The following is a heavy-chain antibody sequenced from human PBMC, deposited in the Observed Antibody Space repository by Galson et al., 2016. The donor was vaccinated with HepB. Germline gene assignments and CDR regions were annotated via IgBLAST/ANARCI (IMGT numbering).Heavy chain of an antibody. CDR1: GFTFSIYA. D-gene: IGHD6-19*01. CDR3: ARFTQQWLDRVYYFDY. CDR2: ISGDGTGT. Sequence: SLRLSCAASGFTFSIYAMSWVRQAPGKGLEWVSAISGDGTGTYYAGSVQGRFTSSRDRSKNTLYLQMNSLRADDTAGYYCARFTQQWLDRVYYFDYWGQGTLVTVSS. V-gene: IGHV3-23*01. J-gene: IGHJ4*02.